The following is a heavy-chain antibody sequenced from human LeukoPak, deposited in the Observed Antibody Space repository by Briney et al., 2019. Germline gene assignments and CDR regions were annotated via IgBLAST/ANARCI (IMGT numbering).Heavy chain of an antibody. D-gene: IGHD5-18*01. CDR3: ARGTDVDTAMAFDY. J-gene: IGHJ4*02. CDR1: GGSFSPHY. CDR2: IYYSGYT. Sequence: SETLSLTCTVSGGSFSPHYWSWIRQPPGKGLEWIGYIYYSGYTDYNPSLQSRVTMSLDTSKNQFSLKLSSVTAADTAVYYCARGTDVDTAMAFDYWGQGTLVTVSS. V-gene: IGHV4-59*11.